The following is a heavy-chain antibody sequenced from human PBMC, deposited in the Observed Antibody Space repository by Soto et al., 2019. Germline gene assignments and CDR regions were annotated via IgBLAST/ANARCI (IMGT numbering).Heavy chain of an antibody. D-gene: IGHD2-15*01. CDR3: ARDWGATVVTFDL. CDR2: IYYSGST. Sequence: QVQLQESGPGLVKPSETLSLTCIVSGDSMNSYYWSWIRQPPGKGLEWIGYIYYSGSTNYNPSLKSRVTVSVDQSRSQFSLKLRSVTAADTAVYYCARDWGATVVTFDLWGQGTRVTVSS. V-gene: IGHV4-59*01. CDR1: GDSMNSYY. J-gene: IGHJ4*02.